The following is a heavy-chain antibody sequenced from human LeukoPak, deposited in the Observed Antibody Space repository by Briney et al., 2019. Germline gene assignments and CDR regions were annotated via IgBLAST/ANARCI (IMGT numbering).Heavy chain of an antibody. Sequence: DSVKVSCKASGYTFTTYYMHWVRQAPGQGLEWVGIINPRGGSTTYAQKFQGRVTMTRDTFTSTVYMELSSLKSDDTAVYYCARGGGPGTYPFDFWGQGTLVSVSS. CDR3: ARGGGPGTYPFDF. CDR1: GYTFTTYY. J-gene: IGHJ4*02. CDR2: INPRGGST. V-gene: IGHV1-46*01. D-gene: IGHD1-26*01.